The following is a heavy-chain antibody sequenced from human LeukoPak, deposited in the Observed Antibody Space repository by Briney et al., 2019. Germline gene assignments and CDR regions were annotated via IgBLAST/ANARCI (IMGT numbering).Heavy chain of an antibody. Sequence: PSETLSLTCTLSGDSISTYYSTWVRETPGKRLGWVWHVYNTGATNYNTSPTRRVTISVDTSKNQFSLKLTSVTAADTAVYYCARAITLHWYLDLWGRGTLVTVSS. CDR1: GDSISTYY. J-gene: IGHJ2*01. CDR3: ARAITLHWYLDL. CDR2: VYNTGAT. D-gene: IGHD5-24*01. V-gene: IGHV4-59*01.